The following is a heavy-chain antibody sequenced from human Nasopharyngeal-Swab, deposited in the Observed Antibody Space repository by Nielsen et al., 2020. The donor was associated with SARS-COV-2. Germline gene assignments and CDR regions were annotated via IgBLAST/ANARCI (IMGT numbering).Heavy chain of an antibody. CDR2: IRVSGDTT. Sequence: SCAASGFTFSNYAMTWVRPAPGKGLEWVSSIRVSGDTTYYADSVKGRFTISRDSSKNTLYLQMNSLRAEDTALYYCAKVKSGTSYDAFDIWGQGTMVTVSS. J-gene: IGHJ3*02. D-gene: IGHD1-26*01. CDR3: AKVKSGTSYDAFDI. CDR1: GFTFSNYA. V-gene: IGHV3-23*01.